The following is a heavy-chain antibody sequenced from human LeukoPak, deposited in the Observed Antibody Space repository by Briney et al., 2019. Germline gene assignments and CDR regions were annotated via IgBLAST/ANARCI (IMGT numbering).Heavy chain of an antibody. CDR2: ISTGGSTI. Sequence: PGGSLRLSCVASGFTFYSFTMNWVRQAPGKGLEWVSYISTGGSTIYYRDSVRGRFTISRDNAKNTLYLQMNNLTAEDTGVYFCATTTSSGWVPFDYWGQGTLVAVSS. D-gene: IGHD6-25*01. CDR1: GFTFYSFT. CDR3: ATTTSSGWVPFDY. V-gene: IGHV3-48*01. J-gene: IGHJ4*02.